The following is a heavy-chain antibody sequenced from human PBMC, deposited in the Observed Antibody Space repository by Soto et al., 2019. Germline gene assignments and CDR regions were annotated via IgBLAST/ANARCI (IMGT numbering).Heavy chain of an antibody. V-gene: IGHV4-59*01. CDR2: VYYTGST. CDR3: ARSVAVPGAHIDY. J-gene: IGHJ4*02. D-gene: IGHD6-19*01. Sequence: SETLSLTCSVSGGSISGSYWSWIRQSPGKGLEWLGYVYYTGSTNYSSSLRSRVSISVDTSKNEFSLRLSSVTAADTAVYFCARSVAVPGAHIDYWGQGTQVTVSS. CDR1: GGSISGSY.